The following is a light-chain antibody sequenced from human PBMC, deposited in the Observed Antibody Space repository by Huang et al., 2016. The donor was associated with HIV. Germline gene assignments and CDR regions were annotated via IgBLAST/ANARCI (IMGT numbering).Light chain of an antibody. CDR3: QHYNNYPWT. V-gene: IGKV1-5*03. CDR1: QSISNW. CDR2: KAS. Sequence: DIQMTQSPSTLSASVGDRVTITCRASQSISNWLAWYQQKPGKAPNLLIYKASSLNTGVPSRFSGSGSGTEFTRTISILQPDDFATYYCQHYNNYPWTFGQGTKVEIK. J-gene: IGKJ1*01.